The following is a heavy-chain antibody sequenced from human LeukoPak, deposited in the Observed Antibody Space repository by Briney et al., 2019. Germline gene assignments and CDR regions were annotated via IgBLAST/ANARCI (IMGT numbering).Heavy chain of an antibody. Sequence: PGGSLRLSCAASGFTFSSYSMNWVRQAPGKGLEWVSSISSSSSYIYYADSVKGRFTISRDNAKNSLYLQMNSLRAEDTAVYYCAREGGGDYSNFDYWGQGTLVTVSS. CDR3: AREGGGDYSNFDY. CDR1: GFTFSSYS. J-gene: IGHJ4*02. V-gene: IGHV3-21*01. CDR2: ISSSSSYI. D-gene: IGHD4-11*01.